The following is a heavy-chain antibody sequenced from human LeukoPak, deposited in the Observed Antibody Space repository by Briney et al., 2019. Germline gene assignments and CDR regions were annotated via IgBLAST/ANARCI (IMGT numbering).Heavy chain of an antibody. J-gene: IGHJ4*02. CDR1: GGSISSGGYS. CDR3: ARGRLDFWRGYCCD. Sequence: KPSETLSLTCAVSGGSISSGGYSWSWIRQPPGKGLEWIRYIYHSGNTNYNPSLKSRVIISVDTSKKHLSLKLSSVTAADTAVYYCARGRLDFWRGYCCDWGQGTLVTVSS. V-gene: IGHV4-30-2*01. D-gene: IGHD3-3*01. CDR2: IYHSGNT.